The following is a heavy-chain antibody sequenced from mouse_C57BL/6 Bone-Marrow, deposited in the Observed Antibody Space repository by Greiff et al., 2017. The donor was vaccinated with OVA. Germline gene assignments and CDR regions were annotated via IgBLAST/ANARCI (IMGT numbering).Heavy chain of an antibody. J-gene: IGHJ4*01. CDR2: IAPNSGGT. V-gene: IGHV1-72*01. D-gene: IGHD2-10*02. CDR1: GYTFTSYG. Sequence: VQLQQPGAELVKPGASVKLSCKASGYTFTSYGMHWVKQRPGRGLEWIGRIAPNSGGTTYNEKFKSKATLTVDKPSSTAYMQLSSLTSEDTAVYYCARDTYGKIDYYAMDYWGQGTSVTVSS. CDR3: ARDTYGKIDYYAMDY.